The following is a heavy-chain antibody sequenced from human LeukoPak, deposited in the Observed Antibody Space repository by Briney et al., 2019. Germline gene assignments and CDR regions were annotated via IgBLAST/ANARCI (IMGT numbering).Heavy chain of an antibody. CDR3: ARGRGYSYAREDY. V-gene: IGHV4-61*02. Sequence: PSETLSLTCTVSGGSISGNYYWGWIRQPPGKGLEWIGRIYTSGSTNYNPSLKSRVTISVDTSKNQFSLKLSSVTAADTAVYYCARGRGYSYAREDYWGQGTLVTVSS. J-gene: IGHJ4*02. CDR2: IYTSGST. D-gene: IGHD5-18*01. CDR1: GGSISGNYY.